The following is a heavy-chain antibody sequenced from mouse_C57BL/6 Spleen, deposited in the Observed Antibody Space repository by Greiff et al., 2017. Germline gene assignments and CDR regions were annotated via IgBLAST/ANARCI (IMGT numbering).Heavy chain of an antibody. J-gene: IGHJ1*03. D-gene: IGHD1-1*01. CDR2: ILPGSGST. Sequence: QVQLQQSGAELMKPGASVKLSCKATGYTFTGYWIEWVKQRPGHGLEWIGEILPGSGSTNYNEKFKGKATFTADTSSNTAYLQLSSLTTEDSAIYYCARPPYDGSSYVGYFDVWGTGTTGTVSA. CDR3: ARPPYDGSSYVGYFDV. V-gene: IGHV1-9*01. CDR1: GYTFTGYW.